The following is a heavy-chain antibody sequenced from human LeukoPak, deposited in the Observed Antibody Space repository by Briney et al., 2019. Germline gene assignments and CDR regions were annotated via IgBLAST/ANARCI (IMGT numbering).Heavy chain of an antibody. D-gene: IGHD1-26*01. CDR2: MNPNSGNT. CDR1: GYTFTSYD. CDR3: ARADSGSPRHRDKRPSYDY. V-gene: IGHV1-8*01. Sequence: ASVKVSCKASGYTFTSYDINWVRQATGQGLEWMGWMNPNSGNTGYAQKFQGRVTMTRNTSISTAYMELSSLRSEDTAVYYCARADSGSPRHRDKRPSYDYWGQGTLVTVSS. J-gene: IGHJ4*02.